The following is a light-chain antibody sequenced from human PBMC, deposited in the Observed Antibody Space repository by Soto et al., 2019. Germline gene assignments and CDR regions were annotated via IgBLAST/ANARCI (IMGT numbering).Light chain of an antibody. J-gene: IGKJ1*01. CDR3: QHYNSYPWT. CDR1: QSISTW. CDR2: DAS. V-gene: IGKV1-5*01. Sequence: DIQMTQSPSTLSASVGDRVTISCRASQSISTWLAWYQQQPGKAPRLLISDASNLESGVPSTFSGSGSGTEFTLTISSLRPDDFATYYCQHYNSYPWTFGQGTKVEVK.